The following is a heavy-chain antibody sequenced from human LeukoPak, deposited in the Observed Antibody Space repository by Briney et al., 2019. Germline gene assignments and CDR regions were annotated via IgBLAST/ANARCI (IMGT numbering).Heavy chain of an antibody. CDR1: GGSISSYY. V-gene: IGHV4-59*01. Sequence: SETLSLTCTVSGGSISSYYWSWIRQPPGKGLEWIGYIYYSGSTNYNPSLKSRVTISVDTSKNQFSLKLSSVTAADTAVYYCARVVPYGDYDYFGYWGQGTLVTVSS. J-gene: IGHJ4*02. CDR2: IYYSGST. D-gene: IGHD4-17*01. CDR3: ARVVPYGDYDYFGY.